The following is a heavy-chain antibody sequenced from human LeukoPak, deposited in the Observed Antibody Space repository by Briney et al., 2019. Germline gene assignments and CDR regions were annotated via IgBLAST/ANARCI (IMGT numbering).Heavy chain of an antibody. V-gene: IGHV1-8*01. CDR2: MNPNSGNT. CDR1: GYTFTSYD. CDR3: ARGKLELRTYYYYGMDV. J-gene: IGHJ6*02. Sequence: ASVKVSCKASGYTFTSYDINWVRQATGQGLEWMGWMNPNSGNTDYAQKLQGRVTMTRNTYISTAYMELSSLRSEETAVYYCARGKLELRTYYYYGMDVWGQGTTVTVSS. D-gene: IGHD1-7*01.